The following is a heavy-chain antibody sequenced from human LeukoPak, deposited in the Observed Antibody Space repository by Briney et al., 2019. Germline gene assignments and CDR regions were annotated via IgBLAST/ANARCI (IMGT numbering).Heavy chain of an antibody. CDR1: GGTFSSYA. Sequence: GASVKVSCTASGGTFSSYAISWVRQAPGQGLEWMGGIIPIFGTANYAQKFQGRVTITADESTSTAYMELSSLRSEDTAVYYCAKESTYSGSYFRSIRYYYYGMDVWGQGTTVTVSS. D-gene: IGHD1-26*01. J-gene: IGHJ6*02. CDR2: IIPIFGTA. CDR3: AKESTYSGSYFRSIRYYYYGMDV. V-gene: IGHV1-69*13.